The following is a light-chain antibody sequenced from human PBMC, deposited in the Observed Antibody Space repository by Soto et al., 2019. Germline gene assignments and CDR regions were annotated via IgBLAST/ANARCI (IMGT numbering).Light chain of an antibody. CDR2: RAS. V-gene: IGKV3-15*01. CDR3: QQYNKWPIT. J-gene: IGKJ5*01. Sequence: EIVMTQSPATLSVSPGEGATLSCRASQSVRSNLAWYHQKPGQAPRLLIYRASTRAAGLPDRFCGSGSETEFPLTISSLQSEDFAVYYCQQYNKWPITFGQGTRLEIK. CDR1: QSVRSN.